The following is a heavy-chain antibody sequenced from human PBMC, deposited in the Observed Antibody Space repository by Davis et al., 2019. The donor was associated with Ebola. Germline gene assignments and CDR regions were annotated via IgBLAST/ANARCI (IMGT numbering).Heavy chain of an antibody. CDR2: VNGGGTDT. CDR1: GFTFSTSR. D-gene: IGHD2-15*01. J-gene: IGHJ3*02. Sequence: GESLKISCTASGFTFSTSRMHWVRQAPGKGLMWVSRVNGGGTDTGYADSVKGRFTISRDNAKNTLYLQMNSLRADDTAVYYCANDKWSLDIRGQGTMVTVS. V-gene: IGHV3-74*01. CDR3: ANDKWSLDI.